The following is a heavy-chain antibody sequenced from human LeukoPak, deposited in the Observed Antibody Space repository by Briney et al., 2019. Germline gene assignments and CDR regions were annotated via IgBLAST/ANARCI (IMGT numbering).Heavy chain of an antibody. CDR2: IRNKANSYTT. Sequence: GGSLRLSCVASGFTFSDHYMDWVRQAPGKGLEWVGRIRNKANSYTTEYVASEKGRFTISRDDSKNSLSLQMNGLKTEDTAMYYCASNVDSGVDVWGQGKMVTVSS. CDR3: ASNVDSGVDV. V-gene: IGHV3-72*01. J-gene: IGHJ3*01. D-gene: IGHD5-12*01. CDR1: GFTFSDHY.